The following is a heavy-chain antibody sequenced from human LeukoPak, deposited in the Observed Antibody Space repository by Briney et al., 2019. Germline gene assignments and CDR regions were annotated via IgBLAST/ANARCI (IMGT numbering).Heavy chain of an antibody. CDR2: IYDNGST. D-gene: IGHD5-12*01. J-gene: IGHJ6*02. Sequence: PSETLSLTCTVSGGSMFSRSYYGGWIRQPPGKGLEWIGSIYDNGSTYYIPSLKSRVTISADTSRNQFTLKLRSVTAADTAAYYCARTGGYSGYALYYYYGMDVWGQGITVTVSS. V-gene: IGHV4-39*01. CDR1: GGSMFSRSYY. CDR3: ARTGGYSGYALYYYYGMDV.